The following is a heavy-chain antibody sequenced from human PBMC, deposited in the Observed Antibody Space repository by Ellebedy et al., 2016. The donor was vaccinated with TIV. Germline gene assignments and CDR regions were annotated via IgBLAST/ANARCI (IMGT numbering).Heavy chain of an antibody. D-gene: IGHD2-15*01. J-gene: IGHJ4*02. CDR3: ARVGEVAATPCSY. Sequence: GESLKISCKGSGYSFTTYWIGWVRQMSGKGLEWMGIIYPGDSDTIYSPSFQGQVTISADKSISTAYLQWSSLKASDTAMYYCARVGEVAATPCSYWGQGTLVTVSS. V-gene: IGHV5-51*01. CDR1: GYSFTTYW. CDR2: IYPGDSDT.